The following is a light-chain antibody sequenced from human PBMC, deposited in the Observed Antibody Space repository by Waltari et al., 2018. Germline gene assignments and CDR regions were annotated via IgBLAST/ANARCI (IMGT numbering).Light chain of an antibody. Sequence: DIVMTQSPDSLAVSLGERATINCKSSQSVLYSSNNKNFLAWYQQKPRQPPRLLIYWASTRESGVPDRFSGSGSGTNFTLTINSLQAEDVAVYYCQQYYTILRTFSQGTKVEIK. CDR1: QSVLYSSNNKNF. CDR3: QQYYTILRT. V-gene: IGKV4-1*01. CDR2: WAS. J-gene: IGKJ1*01.